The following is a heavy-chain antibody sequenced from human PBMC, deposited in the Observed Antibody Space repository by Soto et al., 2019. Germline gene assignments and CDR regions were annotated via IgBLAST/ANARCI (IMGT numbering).Heavy chain of an antibody. Sequence: SETRSLTCAVSGVSISRSNWWSLVRHPPGKGLEWIGEIYHSGSTNYNPSLKSRVTISVDKSKNQFSLKLSSVTAADTAVYYCARSGLYGSGSSYYYYYGMDVWGQGTTVT. D-gene: IGHD3-10*01. CDR2: IYHSGST. CDR1: GVSISRSNW. CDR3: ARSGLYGSGSSYYYYYGMDV. J-gene: IGHJ6*02. V-gene: IGHV4-4*02.